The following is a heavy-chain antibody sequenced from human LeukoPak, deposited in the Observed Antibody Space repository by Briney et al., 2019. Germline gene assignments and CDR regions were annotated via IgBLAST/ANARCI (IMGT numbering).Heavy chain of an antibody. J-gene: IGHJ4*02. CDR3: ARHVSGTSNFDY. CDR2: FRYGGSP. Sequence: SETLSLTCAVYGGSFSGYYWSWIRQPPGKGLEWIATFRYGGSPYYNLSLKSRVSIFVDTSNNLFSLKLTSVTAADTAVYYCARHVSGTSNFDYWDQGTLVIVSS. D-gene: IGHD1-26*01. CDR1: GGSFSGYY. V-gene: IGHV4-34*01.